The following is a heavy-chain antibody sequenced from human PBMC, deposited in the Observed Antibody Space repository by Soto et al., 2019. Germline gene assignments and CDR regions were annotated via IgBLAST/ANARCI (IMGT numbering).Heavy chain of an antibody. CDR1: GYTFTNYG. J-gene: IGHJ5*02. V-gene: IGHV1-18*01. CDR3: TRFVVRGLILNSWFDP. CDR2: ISAGNADT. D-gene: IGHD3-10*01. Sequence: ASVKVSCKASGYTFTNYGISWVRQAPGQGLEWMGWISAGNADTKYSQKFQDRVTITRDTSASIAYMELSSLRSEDTAVYYCTRFVVRGLILNSWFDPWGQGTLVTSPQ.